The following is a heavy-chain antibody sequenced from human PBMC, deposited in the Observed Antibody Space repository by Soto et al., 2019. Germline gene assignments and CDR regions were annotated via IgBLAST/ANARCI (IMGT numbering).Heavy chain of an antibody. CDR2: IYWDDDK. CDR3: ARSGWVGPIYYFDY. CDR1: GFSLTTSGVG. D-gene: IGHD1-26*01. Sequence: QITLKESGPTLVKPTQTLTLTCTFSGFSLTTSGVGVGWIRQPPGKALDWLALIYWDDDKRYSPSLKNRLTITNDTSKSQVALTMTNMDPVDTATYYCARSGWVGPIYYFDYWGQGTLVTVSS. J-gene: IGHJ4*02. V-gene: IGHV2-5*02.